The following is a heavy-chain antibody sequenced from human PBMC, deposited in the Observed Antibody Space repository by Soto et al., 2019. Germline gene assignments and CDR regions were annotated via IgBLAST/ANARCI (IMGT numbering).Heavy chain of an antibody. D-gene: IGHD7-27*01. CDR2: ISSHGGRT. J-gene: IGHJ4*02. Sequence: GGSLRLSCSASGFTLGTYTMNWVRQAPGRGPECVSTISSHGGRTFDADFLKGRITTSSNNSKISLYLQMSSLRLEDTAVYYSVKARATGPKSDFDYWGQGTLVTVSS. CDR1: GFTLGTYT. CDR3: VKARATGPKSDFDY. V-gene: IGHV3-64D*06.